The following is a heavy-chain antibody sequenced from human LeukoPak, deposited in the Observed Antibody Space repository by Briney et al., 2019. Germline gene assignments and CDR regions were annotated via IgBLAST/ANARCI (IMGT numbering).Heavy chain of an antibody. CDR1: GGSISSYY. V-gene: IGHV4-59*08. J-gene: IGHJ4*02. Sequence: PSETLSLTCTVSGGSISSYYWSWIRQPPGKGLERIGYIYYSGSTNYNPSLKSRVTISVDTSKNQFSLKLSSVTAADTAVYYCARRYCSSTSCFIDYWGQGTLVTVSS. CDR3: ARRYCSSTSCFIDY. CDR2: IYYSGST. D-gene: IGHD2-2*01.